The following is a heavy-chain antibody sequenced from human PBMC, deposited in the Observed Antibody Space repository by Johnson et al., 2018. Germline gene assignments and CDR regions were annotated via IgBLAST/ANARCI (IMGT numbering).Heavy chain of an antibody. J-gene: IGHJ3*02. D-gene: IGHD3-22*01. Sequence: VQLVQSGGGLVQPGGSLRLSCAASGFTFSSYAMSWVRQAPGTGLEWVSAISGSGGSTYYADSVKGRFTISRDNSKNTLYLQMTSLRAEDTAVYYCAKDVVVINPSDDAFDIWGQGTMVTVSS. CDR2: ISGSGGST. V-gene: IGHV3-23*04. CDR1: GFTFSSYA. CDR3: AKDVVVINPSDDAFDI.